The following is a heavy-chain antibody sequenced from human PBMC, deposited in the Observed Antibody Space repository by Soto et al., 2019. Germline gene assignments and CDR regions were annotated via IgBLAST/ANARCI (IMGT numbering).Heavy chain of an antibody. CDR3: AKDLRYCSGGSCYRYFDY. CDR1: GFTFSSYG. Sequence: PGGSLRLSCAASGFTFSSYGMHWVRQAPGKGLEWVAVISYDGSNKYYADSVKGRFTISRDNSKSTLYLQMNSLRAEDTAVYYCAKDLRYCSGGSCYRYFDYWGQGTLVTVSS. D-gene: IGHD2-15*01. J-gene: IGHJ4*02. CDR2: ISYDGSNK. V-gene: IGHV3-30*18.